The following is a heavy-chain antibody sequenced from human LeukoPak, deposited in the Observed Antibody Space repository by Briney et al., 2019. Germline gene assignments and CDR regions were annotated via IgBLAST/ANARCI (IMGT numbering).Heavy chain of an antibody. Sequence: GGSLRLSCAASGFTFDDYAMHWVRQAPGKGLEWVSLINGDGGNTYYADSVKGRFAISRDNSKNSLYLQMNSLGTDDTALYYCAKDGHDYGGDSHLFDYWGQGTLVTVSS. CDR2: INGDGGNT. J-gene: IGHJ4*02. CDR1: GFTFDDYA. CDR3: AKDGHDYGGDSHLFDY. V-gene: IGHV3-43*02. D-gene: IGHD4-23*01.